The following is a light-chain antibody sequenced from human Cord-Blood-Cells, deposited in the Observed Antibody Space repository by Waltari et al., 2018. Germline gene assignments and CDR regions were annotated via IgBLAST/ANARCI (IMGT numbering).Light chain of an antibody. CDR1: QSSSSY. V-gene: IGKV1-39*01. CDR2: AAS. CDR3: HQSYSTPVT. J-gene: IGKJ4*01. Sequence: DIQMTQAPSSLSASVGDRVTITCRASQSSSSYLNWYQQKPGKAPKLLSYAASSLQSGVPSRFSGSGSGTDLTLTISSLQPEDFATYYCHQSYSTPVTFGGGTKVEIK.